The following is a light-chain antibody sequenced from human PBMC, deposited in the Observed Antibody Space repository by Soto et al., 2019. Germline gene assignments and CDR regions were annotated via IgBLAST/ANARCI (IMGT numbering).Light chain of an antibody. J-gene: IGLJ2*01. V-gene: IGLV2-23*01. Sequence: QSALTQPASVSGSPGQSITISCTGTSSDVGNYNLVSWYQHHPGKAPKLIIYDASERPSGVSNRFSGSKSGNTASLTISGLQAEDEANYYCCSYAGSSTLIFGGGTKLTV. CDR2: DAS. CDR3: CSYAGSSTLI. CDR1: SSDVGNYNL.